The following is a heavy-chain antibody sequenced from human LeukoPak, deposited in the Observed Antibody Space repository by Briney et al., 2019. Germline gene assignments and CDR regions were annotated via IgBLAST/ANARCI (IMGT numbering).Heavy chain of an antibody. CDR2: ISSSGSTI. Sequence: PGGSLRLSCAASGFTFSRYEMNWVRQAPGKGLEWVSYISSSGSTIYYADSVKGRFTISRDNAKNSLYLQMNSLRAEDTAVYYCARGGSGGNLYNWFDPWGQGTLVTVSS. CDR3: ARGGSGGNLYNWFDP. D-gene: IGHD4-23*01. J-gene: IGHJ5*02. V-gene: IGHV3-48*03. CDR1: GFTFSRYE.